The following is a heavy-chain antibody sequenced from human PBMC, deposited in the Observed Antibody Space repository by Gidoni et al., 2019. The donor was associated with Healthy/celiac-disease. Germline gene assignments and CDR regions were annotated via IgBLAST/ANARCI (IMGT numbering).Heavy chain of an antibody. CDR1: GASISSSSYY. CDR3: ARQTGVLDGSGSLDY. Sequence: QLQLQESGPGLVKPSETLSLTCTVSGASISSSSYYWGWIRQPPGKGLEWIGSIYYSGSTYYNPSLKSRVTISVDTSKNQFSLKLSSVTAADTAVYYCARQTGVLDGSGSLDYWGQGTLVTVSS. V-gene: IGHV4-39*01. J-gene: IGHJ4*02. D-gene: IGHD3-10*01. CDR2: IYYSGST.